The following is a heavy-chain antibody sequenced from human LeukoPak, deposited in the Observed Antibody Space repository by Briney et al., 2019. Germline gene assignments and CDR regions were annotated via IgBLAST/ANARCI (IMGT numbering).Heavy chain of an antibody. CDR3: ASGNWNYDY. CDR1: GGSFSGYY. D-gene: IGHD1-7*01. CDR2: INHSGST. J-gene: IGHJ4*01. V-gene: IGHV4-34*01. Sequence: SETLSLTCAVYGGSFSGYYWSWIRQPPGKGLEWIREINHSGSTNYNPSLKSRVTVSVDTSKNQFSLKLSSVTAADSAVYYCASGNWNYDYWGHGTLVTVSS.